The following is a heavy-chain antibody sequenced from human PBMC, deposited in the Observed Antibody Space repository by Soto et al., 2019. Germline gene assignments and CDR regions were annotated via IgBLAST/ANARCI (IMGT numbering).Heavy chain of an antibody. J-gene: IGHJ4*02. V-gene: IGHV4-31*03. CDR1: GGSISSGGYY. Sequence: QVQLQESGPGLVKPSQTLSLTCTVSGGSISSGGYYWSWIRQHPGKGLEWIGYIYYSGSTYYNPSLKSRVTIAVDTSKNQCSLKLSSVTAADTAVYYCARGARGTGTVFDYWGQGTLVTVSS. CDR2: IYYSGST. CDR3: ARGARGTGTVFDY. D-gene: IGHD1-1*01.